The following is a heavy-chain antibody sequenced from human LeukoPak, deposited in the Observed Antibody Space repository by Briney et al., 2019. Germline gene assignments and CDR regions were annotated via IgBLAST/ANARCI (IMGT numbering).Heavy chain of an antibody. V-gene: IGHV3-48*04. Sequence: GGSLRLSCEASGFIFSSFNMNWVRQAPGKGLEWVSYISADTRTSYYADSVKGRFTISRDNSKNSLYLQMNSLRTEDTALYYCAKVAPSYSSGWSLDYWGQGTLVTVSS. D-gene: IGHD6-19*01. CDR2: ISADTRTS. J-gene: IGHJ4*02. CDR1: GFIFSSFN. CDR3: AKVAPSYSSGWSLDY.